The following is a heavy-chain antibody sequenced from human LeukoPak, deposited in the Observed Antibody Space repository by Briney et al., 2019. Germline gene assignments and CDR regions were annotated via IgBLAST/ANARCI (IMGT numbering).Heavy chain of an antibody. J-gene: IGHJ4*02. CDR3: VRDPSASGFAFDS. CDR1: GFIFSNDA. V-gene: IGHV3-33*01. CDR2: IWFDGSNK. Sequence: PGGSLRLSCAASGFIFSNDAMHWVRQAPGKGLEWVAFIWFDGSNKHYADSVKGRFTIARDNSEDTLYLQMNSLRAEDTAVYYCVRDPSASGFAFDSWRQGALVTVSS. D-gene: IGHD1-14*01.